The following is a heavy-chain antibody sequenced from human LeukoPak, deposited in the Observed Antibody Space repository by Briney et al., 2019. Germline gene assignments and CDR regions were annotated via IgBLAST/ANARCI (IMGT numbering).Heavy chain of an antibody. D-gene: IGHD4-17*01. CDR3: AKVKYDYGDPVGWFDP. J-gene: IGHJ5*02. Sequence: GGSLRLSCAASGFTFWNYAINWVRQAPGKGLEWVSHISSSGGNTYYADSVKGRFTISRDNSNNTLYLQMNSLRVEDTAVYYCAKVKYDYGDPVGWFDPWGRGTPVTVSS. V-gene: IGHV3-23*01. CDR2: ISSSGGNT. CDR1: GFTFWNYA.